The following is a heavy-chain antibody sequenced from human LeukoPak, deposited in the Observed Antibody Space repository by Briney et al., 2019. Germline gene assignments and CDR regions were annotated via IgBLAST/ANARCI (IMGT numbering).Heavy chain of an antibody. D-gene: IGHD6-13*01. J-gene: IGHJ6*02. CDR1: GFTFSSYW. Sequence: PGGSLRLSCAASGFTFSSYWMHWVRQAPGKGLVWVSRINSDGSSTSYADSVKGRFTISRDNAKNTLYLQMNSLRAEDTAVYYCARDKYSSSWYSSYYYYGMDVWGQGTTVTVSS. CDR2: INSDGSST. CDR3: ARDKYSSSWYSSYYYYGMDV. V-gene: IGHV3-74*01.